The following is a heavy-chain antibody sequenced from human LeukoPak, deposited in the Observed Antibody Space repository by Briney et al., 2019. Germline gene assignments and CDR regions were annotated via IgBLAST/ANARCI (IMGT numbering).Heavy chain of an antibody. D-gene: IGHD7-27*01. CDR3: ARHWGGIWRSAIPQWFDP. CDR1: GGSISSYY. Sequence: PSETLSLTCTVSGGSISSYYWSWIRQSPGKGLEWIGNMHHSGNTNYNASLKSRVSISVDTSKNQFSLKLSSVTAADTAVYYCARHWGGIWRSAIPQWFDPWGQGTLVTVSS. J-gene: IGHJ5*02. V-gene: IGHV4-59*08. CDR2: MHHSGNT.